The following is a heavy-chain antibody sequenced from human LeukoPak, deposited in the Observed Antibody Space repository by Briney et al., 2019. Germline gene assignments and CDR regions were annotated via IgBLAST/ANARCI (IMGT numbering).Heavy chain of an antibody. CDR1: GYIFTGYY. Sequence: ASVKLSCKASGYIFTGYYMHWVRQAPGQGLEWMGWINPNSGGTNYAQKFQGRVTMTRDTSISTAYMELSRLRSDDTAVYYCASGYYLGSYYFDYWGQGTLVTVSS. CDR3: ASGYYLGSYYFDY. D-gene: IGHD3-22*01. V-gene: IGHV1-2*02. J-gene: IGHJ4*02. CDR2: INPNSGGT.